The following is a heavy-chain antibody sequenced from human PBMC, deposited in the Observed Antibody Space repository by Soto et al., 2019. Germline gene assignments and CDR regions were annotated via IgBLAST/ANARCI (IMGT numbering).Heavy chain of an antibody. CDR2: IYYTGST. Sequence: PSGTLSLTCTVSGDSISSSYWTWIRQPPGKGLEWIGYIYYTGSTIQNPSLKSRVTISVDTSKNQFSLNLTSVTAADTAVYYCGRLQYMVVTAMEVWGQGRIVTVSS. CDR1: GDSISSSY. CDR3: GRLQYMVVTAMEV. D-gene: IGHD2-21*01. J-gene: IGHJ3*01. V-gene: IGHV4-59*01.